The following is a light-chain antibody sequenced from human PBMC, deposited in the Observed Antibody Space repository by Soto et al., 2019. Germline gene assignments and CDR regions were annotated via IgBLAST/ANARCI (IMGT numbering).Light chain of an antibody. CDR1: QSVSSSY. CDR3: HQYDSSPLT. J-gene: IGKJ3*01. Sequence: EIVLTQSPGTLSLSPGERATLSCRASQSVSSSYLAWYQQKPGQAPRLLIYGASSRATGIPGRFSGSGSGTDFTLTISRLEPEDFAVYYCHQYDSSPLTFGPGTKVDIK. CDR2: GAS. V-gene: IGKV3-20*01.